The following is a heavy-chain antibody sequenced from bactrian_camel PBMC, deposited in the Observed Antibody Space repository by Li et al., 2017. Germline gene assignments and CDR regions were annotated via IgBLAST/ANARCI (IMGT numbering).Heavy chain of an antibody. CDR3: AKERDRVVDSTYAYND. CDR1: EYIGC. D-gene: IGHD2*01. V-gene: IGHV3S53*01. Sequence: HVQLVESGGGSVQSGGSLRLSCAASEYIGCMGWFRQAPGKMREVVAATDVDGTYYATSVKGRFTISRNNAKNTVYLQLNSLKTDDMAMYYCAKERDRVVDSTYAYNDLGLGTQVTVS. J-gene: IGHJ4*01. CDR2: TDVDGT.